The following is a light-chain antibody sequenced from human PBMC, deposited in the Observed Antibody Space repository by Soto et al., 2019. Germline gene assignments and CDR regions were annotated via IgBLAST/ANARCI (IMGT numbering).Light chain of an antibody. CDR3: QQYGSTPLT. V-gene: IGKV3-20*01. J-gene: IGKJ4*01. CDR2: DAS. Sequence: EIVLTQSPDTLSLSPGERATLSCRASQSVRNNYLAWYQQKPGQAPRFLIYDASSRATGIPDRFSGSGSGTDFTLTINRREPEDFAVYYCQQYGSTPLTFGGGTKVDIE. CDR1: QSVRNNY.